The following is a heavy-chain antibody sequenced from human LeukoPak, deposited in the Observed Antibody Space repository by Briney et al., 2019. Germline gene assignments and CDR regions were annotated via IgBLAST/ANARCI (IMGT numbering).Heavy chain of an antibody. D-gene: IGHD2-2*01. Sequence: GGSLRLSCAASGFTFSSYEMNWVRQAPGKGLEWVSYISGIGSTIYYADSVKGRFTISRDNAKNSLYLQMNSLRAEDTAVYYCARAVEPAAMRFDYWGQGTLVTVSS. CDR1: GFTFSSYE. CDR2: ISGIGSTI. J-gene: IGHJ4*02. CDR3: ARAVEPAAMRFDY. V-gene: IGHV3-48*03.